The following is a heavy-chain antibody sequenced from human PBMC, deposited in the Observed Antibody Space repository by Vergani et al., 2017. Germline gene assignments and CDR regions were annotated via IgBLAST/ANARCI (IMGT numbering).Heavy chain of an antibody. CDR3: ARGRYYGGSLDAFDM. CDR1: GGTFSSYA. J-gene: IGHJ3*02. Sequence: QVHLVQSGAEVKKPGSSVKVSCKASGGTFSSYAINWVRQAPGQGLEWMGRIIPMFATANYAQKFQGRVTITADESTSTAYMELSSLRSEDTAVYYCARGRYYGGSLDAFDMWGQGTMVTVSS. V-gene: IGHV1-69*13. CDR2: IIPMFATA. D-gene: IGHD2-21*01.